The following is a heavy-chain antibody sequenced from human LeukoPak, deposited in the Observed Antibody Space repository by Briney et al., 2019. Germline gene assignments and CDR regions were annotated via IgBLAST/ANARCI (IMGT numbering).Heavy chain of an antibody. Sequence: SVTVSCTASGGTFSSYAISWVRQAPGQGLEWMGGIIPIFGTANYAQKFQGRVTITADESTSTAYMELSSLRSEDTAVYYCARDGGECGGDCYSYFDYWGQGTLVTVSS. CDR2: IIPIFGTA. J-gene: IGHJ4*02. V-gene: IGHV1-69*01. CDR3: ARDGGECGGDCYSYFDY. D-gene: IGHD2-21*02. CDR1: GGTFSSYA.